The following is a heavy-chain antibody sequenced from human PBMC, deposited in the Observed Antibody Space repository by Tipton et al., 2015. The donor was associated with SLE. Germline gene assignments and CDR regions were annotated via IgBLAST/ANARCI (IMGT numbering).Heavy chain of an antibody. V-gene: IGHV1-69*01. CDR3: AVVPAAINAFDI. CDR1: GGTFSSYA. D-gene: IGHD2-2*02. Sequence: QVQLVQSGAEVKKPGSSVKVSCKASGGTFSSYAISWVRQAPGQGLERMGGIIPIFGTANYAQKFQGRVTITTDESTSTAYMELSSLRSEDTAVYYCAVVPAAINAFDIWGQGTMVTVSS. CDR2: IIPIFGTA. J-gene: IGHJ3*02.